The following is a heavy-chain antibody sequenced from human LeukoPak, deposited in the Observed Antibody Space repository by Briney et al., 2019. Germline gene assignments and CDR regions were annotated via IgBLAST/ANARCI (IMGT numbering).Heavy chain of an antibody. CDR1: GGAISANY. J-gene: IGHJ4*02. V-gene: IGHV4-4*07. CDR2: IYASGST. CDR3: AKGSGWYGY. D-gene: IGHD6-19*01. Sequence: PSETLSLTCTVSGGAISANYWNWIRQPAGKGLEWIGRIYASGSTNYNPSPKSRVTMSVDTSKNQFSLKLNSVTAADTAVYYCAKGSGWYGYWGQGILVTVSS.